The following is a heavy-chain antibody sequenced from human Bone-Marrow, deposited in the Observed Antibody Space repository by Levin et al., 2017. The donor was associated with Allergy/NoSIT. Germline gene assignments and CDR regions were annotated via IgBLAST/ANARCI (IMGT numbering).Heavy chain of an antibody. D-gene: IGHD1-14*01. J-gene: IGHJ3*01. Sequence: GGSLRLSCAASGFRFSDYGFHWVRQAPGKGLEWVALITHDGSYEYYADSVKGRFTISRDDSKNTLYLRMNSLRPEDAAVYYCANKWSYNAFNLWGQGTVVTVSS. V-gene: IGHV3-30*18. CDR2: ITHDGSYE. CDR3: ANKWSYNAFNL. CDR1: GFRFSDYG.